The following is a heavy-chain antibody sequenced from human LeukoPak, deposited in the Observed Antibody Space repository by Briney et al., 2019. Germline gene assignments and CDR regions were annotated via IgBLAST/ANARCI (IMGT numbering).Heavy chain of an antibody. CDR1: GGSFSGYY. V-gene: IGHV4-34*01. Sequence: SETLSLTCAVYGGSFSGYYWSWIRQPPGKGLEWIGEINHSGSTNYNPSLKSRVTISVDTSKNQFSLKLSSATAADTAVYYCARGIGFGNFDLWGRGTLVTVSS. D-gene: IGHD3-16*01. J-gene: IGHJ2*01. CDR3: ARGIGFGNFDL. CDR2: INHSGST.